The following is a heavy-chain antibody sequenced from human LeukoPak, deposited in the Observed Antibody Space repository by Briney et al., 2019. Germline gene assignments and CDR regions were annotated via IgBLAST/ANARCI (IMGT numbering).Heavy chain of an antibody. D-gene: IGHD4/OR15-4a*01. V-gene: IGHV3-15*01. CDR2: IKSKTDGGTR. J-gene: IGHJ3*02. CDR3: TTFDYAAFLI. CDR1: GFTFSSYA. Sequence: GGSLRLSCAASGFTFSSYAMSWVRQAPGKGLEWVGRIKSKTDGGTRDYAAPVKGRFTISRDDSKNTLYLQMNSLKTEDTAVYYCTTFDYAAFLIWGQGTMVTVSS.